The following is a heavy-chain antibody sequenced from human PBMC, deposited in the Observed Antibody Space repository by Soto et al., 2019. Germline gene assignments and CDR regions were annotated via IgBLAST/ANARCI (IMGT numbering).Heavy chain of an antibody. CDR1: GGSFSGYY. CDR3: ARLGGGCSSTSCSNDY. V-gene: IGHV4-34*01. CDR2: INHSGST. D-gene: IGHD2-2*01. J-gene: IGHJ4*02. Sequence: SETLSLTCAVYGGSFSGYYWSWIRQPPGKGLEWIGEINHSGSTNYNPSLKSRVTISVDTSKNQFPLKLSSVTAADTAVYYCARLGGGCSSTSCSNDYWGQGTLVTVSS.